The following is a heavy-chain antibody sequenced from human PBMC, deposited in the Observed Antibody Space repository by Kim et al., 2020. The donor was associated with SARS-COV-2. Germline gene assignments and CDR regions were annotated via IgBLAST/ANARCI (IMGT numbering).Heavy chain of an antibody. D-gene: IGHD4-17*01. J-gene: IGHJ4*02. V-gene: IGHV3-30*18. CDR2: ISYDGSNK. CDR1: GFTFSSYG. Sequence: GGSLRLSCAASGFTFSSYGMHWVRQAPGKGLEWVAVISYDGSNKYYADSVKGRFTISRDNSKNTLYLQMNSLRAEDTAVYYCAKDSRDYGDYEDYWGQGTLVTVSS. CDR3: AKDSRDYGDYEDY.